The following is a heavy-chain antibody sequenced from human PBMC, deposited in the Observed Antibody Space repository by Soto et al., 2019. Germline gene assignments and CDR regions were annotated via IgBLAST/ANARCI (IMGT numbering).Heavy chain of an antibody. CDR2: IYYSGST. Sequence: SETLSLTCTVSGGSISSSSYYWDWIRQPPGKGLEWIGSIYYSGSTYYNPSLKSRVTISVDTSKNQFSLKLSSVTAADTAVYYCASPKIAFYNWFDPWGQGTLVTVS. CDR3: ASPKIAFYNWFDP. D-gene: IGHD3-3*02. V-gene: IGHV4-39*01. CDR1: GGSISSSSYY. J-gene: IGHJ5*02.